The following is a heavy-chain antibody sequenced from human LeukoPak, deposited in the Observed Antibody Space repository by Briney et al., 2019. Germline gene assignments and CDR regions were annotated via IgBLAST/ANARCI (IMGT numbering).Heavy chain of an antibody. CDR1: GYTFTTYG. CDR3: ARGRGVYYYDSSGSLGPNDAFDI. Sequence: ASVKVSCKASGYTFTTYGISWVRQATGQGLEWMGWMNPNSGNTCYAQKFQGRVTITRNTSISTAYMEMSSMRSEDTAVYYCARGRGVYYYDSSGSLGPNDAFDIWGQGTMVTVSS. CDR2: MNPNSGNT. D-gene: IGHD3-22*01. V-gene: IGHV1-8*03. J-gene: IGHJ3*02.